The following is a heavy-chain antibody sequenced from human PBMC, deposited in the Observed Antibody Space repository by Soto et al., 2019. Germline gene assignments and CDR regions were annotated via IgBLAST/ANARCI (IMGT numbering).Heavy chain of an antibody. CDR2: IYYSGST. J-gene: IGHJ4*02. CDR1: GGSISSSSYY. D-gene: IGHD6-19*01. Sequence: SETLSLTCTVSGGSISSSSYYWGWIRQPPGKGLEWIGSIYYSGSTYYNPSLKSRVTISVDTSKNQFSLKLSSVTAADTAVYYCAGLGYSSGWYYFDYWGQGTLVTVSS. CDR3: AGLGYSSGWYYFDY. V-gene: IGHV4-39*01.